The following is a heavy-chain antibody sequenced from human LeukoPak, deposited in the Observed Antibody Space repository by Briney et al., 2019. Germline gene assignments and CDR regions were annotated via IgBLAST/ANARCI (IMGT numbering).Heavy chain of an antibody. V-gene: IGHV1-18*01. D-gene: IGHD3-22*01. CDR3: ARDGYYYEGIVAY. CDR2: ISTYNAVT. Sequence: ASVKLSCKASGYTFTSHGIIWVRQAPGQGPEWMGWISTYNAVTNYAQNLQGRLTLTTDTSTSTAYMELRSLRSDDTAIYYCARDGYYYEGIVAYWGQGTLVTVSS. J-gene: IGHJ4*02. CDR1: GYTFTSHG.